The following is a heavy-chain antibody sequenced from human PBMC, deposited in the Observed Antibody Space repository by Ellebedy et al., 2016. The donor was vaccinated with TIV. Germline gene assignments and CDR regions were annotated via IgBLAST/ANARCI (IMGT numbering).Heavy chain of an antibody. CDR1: GASIGDYY. D-gene: IGHD3-3*01. CDR3: ARDPPGIGALDF. J-gene: IGHJ4*02. Sequence: MPGGSLRLSCTVSGASIGDYYWDWVRQTAGKGLEWIGQIYASGGTDYNPSLKSRVTMSLDTSNNQFSLRLTSVTATDTAIYYCARDPPGIGALDFWGQGTLVTVSS. V-gene: IGHV4-4*07. CDR2: IYASGGT.